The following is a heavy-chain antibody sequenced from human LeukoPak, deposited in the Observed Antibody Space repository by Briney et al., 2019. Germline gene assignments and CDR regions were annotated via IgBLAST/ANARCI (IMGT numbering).Heavy chain of an antibody. Sequence: GGSLRLSCAASGFTFSSYSMNWVRQAPGKGLEWVSSISSSSSYIYYADSVKGRFTISRDNAKNSLYLQMNSLRAEDTAVYYCARDHSGSYFRLPFDYWGQGTLVTVSS. CDR2: ISSSSSYI. CDR3: ARDHSGSYFRLPFDY. J-gene: IGHJ4*02. V-gene: IGHV3-21*01. CDR1: GFTFSSYS. D-gene: IGHD1-26*01.